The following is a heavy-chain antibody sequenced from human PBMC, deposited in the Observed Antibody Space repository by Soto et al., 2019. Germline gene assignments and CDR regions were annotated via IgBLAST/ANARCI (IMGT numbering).Heavy chain of an antibody. CDR1: GYTFTGYY. V-gene: IGHV1-2*04. CDR3: ARSPGGVVTALYYFAY. CDR2: INPNSGGT. Sequence: ASVKVSCKASGYTFTGYYMHWVRQAPGQGLEWMGWINPNSGGTNYAQKFQGWVTMTRDTSISTACMELSRLRSDDTAVYYCARSPGGVVTALYYFAYWGQGTLVTVSS. J-gene: IGHJ4*02. D-gene: IGHD2-21*02.